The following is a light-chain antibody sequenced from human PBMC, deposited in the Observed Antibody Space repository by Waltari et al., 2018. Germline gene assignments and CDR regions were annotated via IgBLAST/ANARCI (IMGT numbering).Light chain of an antibody. V-gene: IGKV3-11*01. J-gene: IGKJ4*01. CDR3: QQSRNWPRT. Sequence: EIVLTQSPATLSLSPGERATLSCRASQSVSYYLAWYQQRPGQAPRLLIYDTSHRATGIPDSFGGSGSETDFTLTIDSLGPEDFAVYYCQQSRNWPRTSGGGTKVEIK. CDR1: QSVSYY. CDR2: DTS.